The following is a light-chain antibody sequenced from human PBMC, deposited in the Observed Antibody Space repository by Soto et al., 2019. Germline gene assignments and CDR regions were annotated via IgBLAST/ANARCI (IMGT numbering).Light chain of an antibody. Sequence: QSALTQPASVSGSPGQSITISCTGTSSDVGAYDHVSWYQQHPGKAPKLLIYEVSNRPSGVSNRFSASKSGNTASLTISGLQAEDEADYYCSSYTTSTTWVFGGGTNLTVL. CDR1: SSDVGAYDH. V-gene: IGLV2-14*01. CDR2: EVS. CDR3: SSYTTSTTWV. J-gene: IGLJ3*02.